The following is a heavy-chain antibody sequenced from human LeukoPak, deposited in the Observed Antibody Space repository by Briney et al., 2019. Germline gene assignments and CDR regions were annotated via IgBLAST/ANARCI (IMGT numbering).Heavy chain of an antibody. J-gene: IGHJ4*02. Sequence: GASVKVSCKASGGTFSSYAISWVRQAPGQGLEWMGRIIPIFGTANYAQKFQGRVTITTDESTSTAYMELSSLRSEDTAVYYCASQYCSGGSYYGANDYWGQGTLVTVSS. CDR1: GGTFSSYA. CDR2: IIPIFGTA. D-gene: IGHD2-15*01. V-gene: IGHV1-69*05. CDR3: ASQYCSGGSYYGANDY.